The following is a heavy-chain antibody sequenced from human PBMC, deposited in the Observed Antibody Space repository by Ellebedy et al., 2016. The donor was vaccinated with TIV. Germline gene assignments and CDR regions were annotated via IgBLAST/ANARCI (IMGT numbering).Heavy chain of an antibody. D-gene: IGHD5-18*01. V-gene: IGHV3-23*01. Sequence: PGGSLRLSRAASGFTFSSYAMSWVRQAPGKGLEWVSAVSGSGYNTYYADSVKGRITISNDNSKNTLYLQMNSLRAEDTAVYYCARGYSDDKGVDAFDIWGQGTMVTVSS. CDR2: VSGSGYNT. J-gene: IGHJ3*02. CDR3: ARGYSDDKGVDAFDI. CDR1: GFTFSSYA.